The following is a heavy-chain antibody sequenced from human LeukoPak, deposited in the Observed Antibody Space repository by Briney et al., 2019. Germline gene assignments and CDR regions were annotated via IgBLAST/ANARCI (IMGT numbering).Heavy chain of an antibody. Sequence: SETLSLTCAVYGGSFSGYYWPWIRQPPGKGLEWIGEINHSRGTNYNPSLKSRVTMTVDTSNNQFSLNLRSVTAADTAVYYCARLHFGDYSALYYLDYWGQGVLVTVSS. CDR2: INHSRGT. D-gene: IGHD4-17*01. CDR3: ARLHFGDYSALYYLDY. CDR1: GGSFSGYY. J-gene: IGHJ4*02. V-gene: IGHV4-34*01.